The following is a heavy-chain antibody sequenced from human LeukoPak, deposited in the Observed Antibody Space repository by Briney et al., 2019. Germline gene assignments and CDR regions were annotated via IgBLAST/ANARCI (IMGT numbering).Heavy chain of an antibody. D-gene: IGHD2-15*01. CDR3: ARDFGYCRGGSCYTRMDV. J-gene: IGHJ6*03. V-gene: IGHV3-7*01. Sequence: GGSLRLSCAASGFTFSSTWMSWVRQAPGKGLEWVSNIKEDGGEKNYVDSVKGRFIISGDNVKNSLYLQMNSLRDEDTAVYYCARDFGYCRGGSCYTRMDVWGKGTTVTVSS. CDR1: GFTFSSTW. CDR2: IKEDGGEK.